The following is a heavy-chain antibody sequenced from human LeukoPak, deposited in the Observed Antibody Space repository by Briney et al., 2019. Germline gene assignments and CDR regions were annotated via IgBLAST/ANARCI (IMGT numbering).Heavy chain of an antibody. CDR2: ISYDGRKM. CDR1: GFTFSDYG. J-gene: IGHJ4*02. Sequence: GRSLRLSCVASGFTFSDYGIHWVRQAPGKGLEWVAVISYDGRKMKYADSVKGRFTISRDNSKDTLSLHMNTLRTEDTAVYYCTRDYYDSSGYYYLPDYWGQGTLVTVSS. CDR3: TRDYYDSSGYYYLPDY. V-gene: IGHV3-30*03. D-gene: IGHD3-22*01.